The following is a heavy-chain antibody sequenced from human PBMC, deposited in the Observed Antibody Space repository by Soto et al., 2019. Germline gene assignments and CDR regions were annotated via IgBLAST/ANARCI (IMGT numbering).Heavy chain of an antibody. D-gene: IGHD3-10*01. CDR1: GGSISSYH. J-gene: IGHJ6*02. V-gene: IGHV4-4*07. CDR3: ARAGNEYGVDV. Sequence: SETLSLTCTVSGGSISSYHWSWIRQSAGQGLEWIGRFYTNGISHYNPSLKSRLSMSADTSKNQLSPTLTSVTAADTGVYYCARAGNEYGVDVWGQGTTVTVSS. CDR2: FYTNGIS.